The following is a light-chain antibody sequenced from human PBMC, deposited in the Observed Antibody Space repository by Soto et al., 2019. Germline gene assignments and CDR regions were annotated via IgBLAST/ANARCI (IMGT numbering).Light chain of an antibody. CDR2: SKN. J-gene: IGLJ2*01. CDR1: SGSVSTSYY. CDR3: VLYMGSGTVV. Sequence: QTVVTQEPSFSVSPGGTVTLTCGLSSGSVSTSYYPSLYQQTPGQAPRTLIYSKNTRSSGVPDRFSGSILGNKAALTITGAQADDESDYYCVLYMGSGTVVFGGGTKLTVL. V-gene: IGLV8-61*01.